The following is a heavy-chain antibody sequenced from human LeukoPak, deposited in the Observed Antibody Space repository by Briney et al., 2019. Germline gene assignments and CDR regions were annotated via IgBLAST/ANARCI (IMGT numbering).Heavy chain of an antibody. CDR2: TSVNSGYT. D-gene: IGHD4-23*01. CDR3: ARSREVTVSGPQFDY. J-gene: IGHJ4*02. Sequence: GASVEVSCKASGYRFTSYGIAWVRQAPGQGLEWMGWTSVNSGYTNYAQKVQGRVTMTADTSTSTVYMELRSLRTDNTAIYYGARSREVTVSGPQFDYWGQGTLVTVSS. V-gene: IGHV1-18*01. CDR1: GYRFTSYG.